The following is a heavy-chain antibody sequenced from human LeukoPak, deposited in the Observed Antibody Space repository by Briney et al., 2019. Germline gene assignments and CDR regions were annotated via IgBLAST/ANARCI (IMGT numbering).Heavy chain of an antibody. J-gene: IGHJ4*02. CDR1: GGSISSYY. CDR3: ARGPRSTISSLNS. D-gene: IGHD5/OR15-5a*01. Sequence: SETLSLTCTVSGGSISSYYWSWIRQPAGKGLEWIGRIYTSGGTNYNPSLKSRVTMSVDTSKNHFSLKLTSVTAADTAVYFCARGPRSTISSLNSWGPGVLVTVSS. CDR2: IYTSGGT. V-gene: IGHV4-4*07.